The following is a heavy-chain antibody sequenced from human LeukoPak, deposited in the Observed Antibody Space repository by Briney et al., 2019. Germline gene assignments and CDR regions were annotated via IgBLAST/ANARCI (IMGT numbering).Heavy chain of an antibody. V-gene: IGHV3-30*04. CDR3: AGYCSSTSCHPDPKTRHIDY. CDR2: ISYDGSNK. D-gene: IGHD2-2*01. CDR1: GFTFSSYA. J-gene: IGHJ4*02. Sequence: GGSLRLSCAASGFTFSSYAMHWVRQAPGKGLEWVAVISYDGSNKYYADSVKGRFTISRDNSKNTLYLQMSSLRAEDTAVYYCAGYCSSTSCHPDPKTRHIDYWGQGTLVTVSS.